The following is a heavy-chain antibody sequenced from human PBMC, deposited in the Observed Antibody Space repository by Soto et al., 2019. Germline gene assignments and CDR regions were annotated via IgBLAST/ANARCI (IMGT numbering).Heavy chain of an antibody. CDR3: ARDVVTAVAGSVNWFDP. Sequence: QVQLVESGGGVVQSGRSLTLSCAASGFSLRTYGMQWLRRAPGKGLEWVAFIWYDGTKKFYANSVKGRSTISKDNSNNFLYLQMSGLRAEDTAVYYCARDVVTAVAGSVNWFDPRGQGTLVTVSS. D-gene: IGHD6-19*01. CDR2: IWYDGTKK. CDR1: GFSLRTYG. V-gene: IGHV3-33*01. J-gene: IGHJ5*02.